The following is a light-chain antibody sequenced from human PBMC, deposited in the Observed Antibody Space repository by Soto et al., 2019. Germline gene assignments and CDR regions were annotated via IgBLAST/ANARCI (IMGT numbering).Light chain of an antibody. CDR3: QQRSNWPPLT. V-gene: IGKV3-11*01. J-gene: IGKJ5*01. CDR1: QSVSNY. Sequence: EIVLTQSPATLSLSPGEGAALSFRASQSVSNYLNWLQQKSGQAPRLLIYDASNRATGIPARFSGRGSGTDFTLTITSLEPEDFAVYYCQQRSNWPPLTFGQGTRLEI. CDR2: DAS.